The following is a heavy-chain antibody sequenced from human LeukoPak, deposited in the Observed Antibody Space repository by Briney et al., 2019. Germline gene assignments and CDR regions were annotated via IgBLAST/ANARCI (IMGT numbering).Heavy chain of an antibody. CDR1: GFTFDDYA. V-gene: IGHV3-9*01. J-gene: IGHJ4*02. CDR2: ISWNSGSI. D-gene: IGHD2-2*01. CDR3: AKDRWRVVPAALDY. Sequence: PGGSLRLSCAASGFTFDDYAMHWVQQAPGKGLEWVSGISWNSGSIGYADSVKGRFTISRDNAKNSLYLQMNSLRAEDTALYYCAKDRWRVVPAALDYWGQGTLVTVSS.